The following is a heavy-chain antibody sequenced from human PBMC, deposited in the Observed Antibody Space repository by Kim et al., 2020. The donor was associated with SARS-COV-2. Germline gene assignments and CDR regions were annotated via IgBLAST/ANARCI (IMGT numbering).Heavy chain of an antibody. Sequence: GYAQKFQGRVTMTRNTSIRTAYMELSSLRSEDTAVYYCARLALSGYGMDVWGQGTTVTVSS. V-gene: IGHV1-8*01. D-gene: IGHD3-10*01. J-gene: IGHJ6*02. CDR3: ARLALSGYGMDV.